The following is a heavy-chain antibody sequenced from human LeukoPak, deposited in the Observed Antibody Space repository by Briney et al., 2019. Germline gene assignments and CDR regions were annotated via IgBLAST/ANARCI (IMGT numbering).Heavy chain of an antibody. D-gene: IGHD2-15*01. CDR2: ISSSRGYT. Sequence: GGSLRLSCAASGFNFSSYSLNWVRQAPGKGLEWVSSISSSRGYTFSADSVKGRFTVSRDNAKNSLYLQMTSLRAEDTAVYYCARDLPLVVDPGRVMDVWGQGTTVTVSS. CDR1: GFNFSSYS. J-gene: IGHJ6*02. CDR3: ARDLPLVVDPGRVMDV. V-gene: IGHV3-21*01.